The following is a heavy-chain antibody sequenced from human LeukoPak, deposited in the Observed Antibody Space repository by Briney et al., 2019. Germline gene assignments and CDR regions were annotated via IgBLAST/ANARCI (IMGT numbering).Heavy chain of an antibody. V-gene: IGHV3-48*01. CDR3: TRELLSLQQGLDY. CDR2: ISSSSSTI. J-gene: IGHJ4*02. CDR1: GFTFSSYS. Sequence: GGSLRLSCAASGFTFSSYSMNWVRQAPGKGLEWVSYISSSSSTIYYADSVKGRFTISRDNAKNSLYLQMDSLRVEDTAVYYCTRELLSLQQGLDYWGQGTLVTVSS. D-gene: IGHD2/OR15-2a*01.